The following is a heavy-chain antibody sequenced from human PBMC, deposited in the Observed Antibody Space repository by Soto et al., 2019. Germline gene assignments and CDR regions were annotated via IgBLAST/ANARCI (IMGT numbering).Heavy chain of an antibody. Sequence: SETLSLTCAVYGGSFSGYYWSWIRQPPGKGLEWIGEINHSGSTNYNPSLKSRVTISVDTSKNQFSLKLSSVTAADTAVYYCARDRDSRSWYNFDYWGKGTLVTVAS. D-gene: IGHD6-13*01. CDR3: ARDRDSRSWYNFDY. J-gene: IGHJ4*02. CDR1: GGSFSGYY. V-gene: IGHV4-34*01. CDR2: INHSGST.